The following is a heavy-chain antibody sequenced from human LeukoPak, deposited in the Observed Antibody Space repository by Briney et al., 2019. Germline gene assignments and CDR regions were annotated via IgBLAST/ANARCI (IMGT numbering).Heavy chain of an antibody. CDR3: AREIIAATGGVFDP. Sequence: PSETLSLTCTVSGGSISSGGYYWSWIRQHPGKGLEWIGYIYYSGSTYYNPSLKSRVTISVDTSKNQFSLKLCSVTAADTAVYYCAREIIAATGGVFDPWGQGTLVTVSS. CDR2: IYYSGST. CDR1: GGSISSGGYY. D-gene: IGHD6-6*01. J-gene: IGHJ5*02. V-gene: IGHV4-31*03.